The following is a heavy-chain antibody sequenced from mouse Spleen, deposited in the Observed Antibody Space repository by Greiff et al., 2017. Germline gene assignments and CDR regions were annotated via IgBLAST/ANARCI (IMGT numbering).Heavy chain of an antibody. CDR3: ARSGGNWYFDV. J-gene: IGHJ1*01. CDR2: INPSTGYT. CDR1: GYTFTSYW. V-gene: IGHV1-7*01. D-gene: IGHD2-14*01. Sequence: VKLMESGAELAKPGASVKMSCKASGYTFTSYWMHWVKQRPGQGLEWIGYINPSTGYTEYNQKFKDKATLTADKSSSTAYMQLGSLTSEDSAVYYCARSGGNWYFDVWGAGTTVTVSS.